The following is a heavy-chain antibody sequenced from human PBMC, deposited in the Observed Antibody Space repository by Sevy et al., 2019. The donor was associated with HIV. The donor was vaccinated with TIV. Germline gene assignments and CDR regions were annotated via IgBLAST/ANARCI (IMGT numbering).Heavy chain of an antibody. D-gene: IGHD1-26*01. V-gene: IGHV3-30-3*01. CDR3: ARDGGYSIKWYPLY. J-gene: IGHJ4*01. Sequence: GGSLRLSCAASGFALSTHDMHWVRQAPGKGLEWVAVISHEGTETFYAASVEGRFTISRDNSKNMLSLQINSLKPEDTAVYYCARDGGYSIKWYPLYWGHGSLVTVSS. CDR2: ISHEGTET. CDR1: GFALSTHD.